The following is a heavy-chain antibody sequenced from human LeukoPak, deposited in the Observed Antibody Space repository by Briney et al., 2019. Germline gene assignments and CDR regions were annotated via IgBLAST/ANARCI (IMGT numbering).Heavy chain of an antibody. V-gene: IGHV3-72*01. CDR1: GFIISDYY. J-gene: IGHJ4*02. CDR2: SRNKPHSYTT. Sequence: GGSLRLSCAASGFIISDYYMDWVRQAPGKGPEWVGRSRNKPHSYTTQYAASVQGRFTISRDDSKSSLYLQMNSLKTEDTSVYYCTRVYSSDWSGSYFDYWGQGTPVTVSS. D-gene: IGHD6-13*01. CDR3: TRVYSSDWSGSYFDY.